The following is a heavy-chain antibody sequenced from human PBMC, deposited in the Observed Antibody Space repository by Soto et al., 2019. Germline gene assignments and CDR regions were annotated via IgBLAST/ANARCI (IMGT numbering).Heavy chain of an antibody. V-gene: IGHV3-30*18. Sequence: GGSLRLSCAASGFTFDNFAMHWARHAPGKGLEWVAVISVDKSDKNYADSVKGRFTVSRDNSKNTVYLQMKSLRADDTAVYYCAKDWAVATPGGYFEYWGQGTPVTVSS. CDR3: AKDWAVATPGGYFEY. J-gene: IGHJ4*02. CDR1: GFTFDNFA. CDR2: ISVDKSDK. D-gene: IGHD1-1*01.